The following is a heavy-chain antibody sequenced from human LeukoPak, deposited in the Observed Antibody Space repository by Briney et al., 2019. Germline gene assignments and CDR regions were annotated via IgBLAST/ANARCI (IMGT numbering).Heavy chain of an antibody. J-gene: IGHJ4*02. CDR2: IYWDDDK. V-gene: IGHV2-5*02. CDR1: GFSLSTRGVG. Sequence: SGPTLVHPPQTLTLTCTFSGFSLSTRGVGVGWIRQPPGKALEWLALIYWDDDKRYSPSLESRLTLTKDTSRNQVVLKMTNMDPVDTATYYCAGGSGRTFDYWGQGTLVTVSS. D-gene: IGHD3-10*01. CDR3: AGGSGRTFDY.